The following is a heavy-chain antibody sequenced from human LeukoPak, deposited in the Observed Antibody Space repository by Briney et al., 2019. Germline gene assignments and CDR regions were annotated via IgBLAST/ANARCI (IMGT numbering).Heavy chain of an antibody. CDR1: GFTFSSYW. Sequence: GGSLRLSCAASGFTFSSYWMHWVRQAPGKGLEWVAFIRYDGSNKYYADSVKGRFTISRDNSKNTLYLQMNSLRAEDTAVYYCAKDPLYYDFWSGYFDYWGQGTLVTVSS. V-gene: IGHV3-30*02. D-gene: IGHD3-3*01. CDR2: IRYDGSNK. CDR3: AKDPLYYDFWSGYFDY. J-gene: IGHJ4*02.